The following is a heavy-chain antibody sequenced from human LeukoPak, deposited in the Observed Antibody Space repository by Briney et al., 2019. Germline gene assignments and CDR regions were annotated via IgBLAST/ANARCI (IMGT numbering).Heavy chain of an antibody. V-gene: IGHV1-69*05. Sequence: GASVKVSCKASGGTFSSYAISWVRQAPGQGLEWMGGIVPIFGTANYAQKLQGRVTMTTDTSTSTAYMELRSLRSDDTAVYYCARDIDCSSTSCYKGNAFDIWGQGTMVTVSS. CDR2: IVPIFGTA. CDR3: ARDIDCSSTSCYKGNAFDI. D-gene: IGHD2-2*02. J-gene: IGHJ3*02. CDR1: GGTFSSYA.